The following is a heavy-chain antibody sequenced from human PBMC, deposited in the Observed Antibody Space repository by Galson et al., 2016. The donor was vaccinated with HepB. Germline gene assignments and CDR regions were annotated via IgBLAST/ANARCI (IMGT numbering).Heavy chain of an antibody. Sequence: SLRLSCAASGFTFGSNGMNWVRQAPGKGLEWVSSISSSSNYIYYADSVTGRFTISRDNAQNSLYLQMNSLSAEDTAVDFCARAGSGTSKYYYYYGMDVWGQGTTVTVSS. CDR1: GFTFGSNG. J-gene: IGHJ6*02. D-gene: IGHD3-10*01. CDR2: ISSSSNYI. CDR3: ARAGSGTSKYYYYYGMDV. V-gene: IGHV3-21*01.